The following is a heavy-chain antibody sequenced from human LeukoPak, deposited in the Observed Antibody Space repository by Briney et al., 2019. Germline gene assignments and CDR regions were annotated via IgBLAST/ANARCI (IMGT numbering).Heavy chain of an antibody. J-gene: IGHJ4*02. CDR1: GYSISSGYY. CDR3: ARAIVGDNDY. D-gene: IGHD1-26*01. CDR2: IYHSGST. Sequence: SETLSLTCTVSGYSISSGYYWGWIRQPPGKGLEWIGSIYHSGSTYYNPSLKSRVTISVDTSKNQFSLKLSSVTAADTAVYYSARAIVGDNDYWGQGTMVTVSS. V-gene: IGHV4-38-2*02.